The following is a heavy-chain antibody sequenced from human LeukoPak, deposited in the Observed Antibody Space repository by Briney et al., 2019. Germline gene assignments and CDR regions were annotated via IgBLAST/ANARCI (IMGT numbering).Heavy chain of an antibody. Sequence: SQTLSLTCTVSGVSISSGSYYWSWIRQPAGKGLEWIGRIYTSGSTNYNPSLKSRVTISVDTSKNQFSLKLSSVTAADTAVYYCAREPRIAGFFDYWGQGTLVTVSS. CDR1: GVSISSGSYY. CDR3: AREPRIAGFFDY. D-gene: IGHD6-13*01. J-gene: IGHJ4*02. CDR2: IYTSGST. V-gene: IGHV4-61*02.